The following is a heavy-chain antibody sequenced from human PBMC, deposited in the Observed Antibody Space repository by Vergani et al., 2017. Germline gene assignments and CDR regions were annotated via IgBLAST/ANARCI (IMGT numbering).Heavy chain of an antibody. Sequence: EVQLLESGGDLVQPGGSLRLSCAASGFTFNHYAMNWVRQAPGKGLEWVSGISGSGGSTYYAGSVKGRFTISRDSSKNTLYLQMNSLSAGDTAVYYCARVAGYSSSWGFGGYYYMDVWGKGTTVTVSS. CDR3: ARVAGYSSSWGFGGYYYMDV. J-gene: IGHJ6*03. CDR1: GFTFNHYA. CDR2: ISGSGGST. V-gene: IGHV3-23*01. D-gene: IGHD6-13*01.